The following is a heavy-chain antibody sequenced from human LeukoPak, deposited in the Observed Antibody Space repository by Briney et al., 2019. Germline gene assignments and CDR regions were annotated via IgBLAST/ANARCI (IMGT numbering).Heavy chain of an antibody. Sequence: PGGPLRLSCAASGCIFSSYSMNGLRQARGKGLEGVSSISSCSSYIYYAGSVTGRFTISRDNAKNSLYLRMNSLRAEDMAVYYCAREHVSSSWSALYYYYGMDVWGQGTTVTVSS. D-gene: IGHD6-13*01. CDR2: ISSCSSYI. CDR1: GCIFSSYS. J-gene: IGHJ6*02. CDR3: AREHVSSSWSALYYYYGMDV. V-gene: IGHV3-21*01.